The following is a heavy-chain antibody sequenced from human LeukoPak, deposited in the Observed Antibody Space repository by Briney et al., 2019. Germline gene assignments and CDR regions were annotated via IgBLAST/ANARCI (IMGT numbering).Heavy chain of an antibody. CDR1: GGSISSYY. CDR2: IYYSGCT. Sequence: SETLSLTCTVSGGSISSYYWSWIRQPPGKGLEWIGYIYYSGCTNYNPSLKSRVTISVDTSKNQFSLKLSSVTAADTAVYYCARLNYGSGSYSEPNYYYYYGMDVWGQGTTVTVSS. J-gene: IGHJ6*02. D-gene: IGHD3-10*01. CDR3: ARLNYGSGSYSEPNYYYYYGMDV. V-gene: IGHV4-59*08.